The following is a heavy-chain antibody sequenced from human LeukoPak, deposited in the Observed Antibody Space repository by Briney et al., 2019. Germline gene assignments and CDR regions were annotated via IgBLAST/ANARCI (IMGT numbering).Heavy chain of an antibody. CDR1: GFTFSSYW. Sequence: GGSLRLSCAASGFTFSSYWMSWVRQAPGKGLEWVANIKQDGSEKYYVDSVKGRFTISRDNAKNSLYLQMNSLRAEDTAVHYCARDSIYGDLDYWGQGTLVTVSS. V-gene: IGHV3-7*01. CDR3: ARDSIYGDLDY. J-gene: IGHJ4*02. CDR2: IKQDGSEK. D-gene: IGHD4-17*01.